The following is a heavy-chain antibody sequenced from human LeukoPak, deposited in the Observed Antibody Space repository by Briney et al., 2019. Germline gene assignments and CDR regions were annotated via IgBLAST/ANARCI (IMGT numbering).Heavy chain of an antibody. J-gene: IGHJ5*02. V-gene: IGHV1-18*01. CDR1: GYTFISYG. CDR3: AREGPGFTLVRGDENWFDP. CDR2: INTYNGNT. D-gene: IGHD3-10*01. Sequence: ASVKVSCKASGYTFISYGISWVRQAPGQGLEWMGWINTYNGNTDYAQTLQGRVTMTTDTSTNTVYMELRSLTSDDTAVYYCAREGPGFTLVRGDENWFDPWGQGTLVTVSS.